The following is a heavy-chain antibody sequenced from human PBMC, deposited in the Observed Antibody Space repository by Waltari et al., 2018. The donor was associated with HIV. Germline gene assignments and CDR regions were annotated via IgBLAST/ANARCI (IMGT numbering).Heavy chain of an antibody. CDR1: GGYLSDYY. J-gene: IGHJ5*02. CDR2: INNRGSA. V-gene: IGHV4-34*01. D-gene: IGHD1-1*01. Sequence: QVQLQQWGTGVVNASETLSLTCAVYGGYLSDYYWRWIRQSPETGLEWIGEINNRGSAKYSPSFRGRVSMAVDTSKNQFSLRLRFVTAADTGLYYCVTQRRNVGTTGWFDPWGQGTLVTASS. CDR3: VTQRRNVGTTGWFDP.